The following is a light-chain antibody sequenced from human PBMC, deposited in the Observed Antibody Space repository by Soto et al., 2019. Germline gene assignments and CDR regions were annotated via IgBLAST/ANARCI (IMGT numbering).Light chain of an antibody. J-gene: IGKJ4*02. Sequence: DIVLTQSPLSLPVTPGEPASISCRSSQSLLSSNGNNYLDWYLQKPGQSPQVLIYLGSNRASGVPDRFSGIGSGTDFTLKISRVEAEDVGVYYCMQGLTTPLTFGGGTKVEIK. CDR1: QSLLSSNGNNY. V-gene: IGKV2-28*01. CDR2: LGS. CDR3: MQGLTTPLT.